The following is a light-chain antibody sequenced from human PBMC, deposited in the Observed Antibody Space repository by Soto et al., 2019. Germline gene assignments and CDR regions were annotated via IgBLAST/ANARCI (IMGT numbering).Light chain of an antibody. CDR2: GAS. CDR3: QQHGSSPWT. J-gene: IGKJ1*01. Sequence: EIVLTQSPGALSLSPGERATLSCRASQSVTSSYLACYQQKPGQAPRLLIYGASSRATGIPDRFSGSGSGTDFTLTIGSLEPEDFAVYYCQQHGSSPWTFGQGTKVEIK. CDR1: QSVTSSY. V-gene: IGKV3-20*01.